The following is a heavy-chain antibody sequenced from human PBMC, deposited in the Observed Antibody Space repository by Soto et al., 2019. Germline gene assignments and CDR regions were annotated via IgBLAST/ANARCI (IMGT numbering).Heavy chain of an antibody. V-gene: IGHV3-21*01. CDR2: ISSSSSYI. CDR1: GFTFSSYS. J-gene: IGHJ3*02. CDR3: ARDRGGDIVVVPATNAFDI. Sequence: GGSLRLSCAASGFTFSSYSMNWVRQAPGKGLEWVSSISSSSSYIYYADSVKGRFTISRDNAKNSLYLQMNSLRAEDTAVYYCARDRGGDIVVVPATNAFDIWGQGTMVTVSS. D-gene: IGHD2-2*01.